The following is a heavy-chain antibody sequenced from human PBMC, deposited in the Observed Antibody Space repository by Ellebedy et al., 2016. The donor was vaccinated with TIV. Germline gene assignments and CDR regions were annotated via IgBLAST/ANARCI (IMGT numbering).Heavy chain of an antibody. CDR2: INPKNGGT. CDR1: GYTFTGYY. Sequence: AASVKVSCKASGYTFTGYYIHWVRQAPGQGLEWMGWINPKNGGTNYAQKFQGRVTMTRDTSISTAYMELSWLRSDATAVYYCARDGACGGDCYGDNYWGQGSLVTVSS. D-gene: IGHD2-21*02. V-gene: IGHV1-2*02. CDR3: ARDGACGGDCYGDNY. J-gene: IGHJ4*02.